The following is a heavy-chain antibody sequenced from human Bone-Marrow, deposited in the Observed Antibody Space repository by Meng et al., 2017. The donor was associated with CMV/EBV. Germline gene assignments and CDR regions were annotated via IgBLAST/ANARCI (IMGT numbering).Heavy chain of an antibody. V-gene: IGHV4-30-4*08. CDR2: IYYSGST. J-gene: IGHJ4*02. D-gene: IGHD6-19*01. CDR3: ARDRIAVAGSFDY. CDR1: GCSISSGDCY. Sequence: SGCSISSGDCYWRCIRQPPGKGLEWIGYIYYSGSTYCNPSLKSRVTISVDTSKNQCSLKLSSVTAADTAGYYCARDRIAVAGSFDYWGQGTLVTVSS.